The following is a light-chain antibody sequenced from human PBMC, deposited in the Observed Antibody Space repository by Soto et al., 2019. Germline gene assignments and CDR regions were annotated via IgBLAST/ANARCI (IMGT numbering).Light chain of an antibody. CDR2: GAS. CDR1: QSVSSNF. CDR3: HQYGSSPRT. Sequence: EIVLTQSPGTLSLSPGDRATLSCRASQSVSSNFWAWYQPKPGQAPRLLIYGASIRATGIPDRFSGSGSGTDFTLTIRRLEPEDFAMYFCHQYGSSPRTFGQGTKVEIK. V-gene: IGKV3-20*01. J-gene: IGKJ1*01.